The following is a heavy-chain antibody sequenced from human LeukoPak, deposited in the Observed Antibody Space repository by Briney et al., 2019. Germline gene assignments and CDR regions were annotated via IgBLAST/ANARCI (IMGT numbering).Heavy chain of an antibody. V-gene: IGHV3-21*01. CDR1: GFTFSSYS. CDR2: ISSSSSYI. Sequence: GGSLRLSCAASGFTFSSYSMNWVRQAPGKGLEWVSSISSSSSYIYYADSVKGRFTISRDNAKNSLYLQMNSLRAEDTAVYYCARETTTEDWYFDLWGRGTLVTVSS. J-gene: IGHJ2*01. D-gene: IGHD4-17*01. CDR3: ARETTTEDWYFDL.